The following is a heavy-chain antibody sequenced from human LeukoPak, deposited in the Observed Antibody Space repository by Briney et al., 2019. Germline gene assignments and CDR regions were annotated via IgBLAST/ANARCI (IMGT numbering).Heavy chain of an antibody. CDR2: ISGSGGST. CDR3: ARERAAAAPYYMDV. Sequence: GGSLRLSCAASGFTFSSYGMSWVRQAPGKGLEWVSAISGSGGSTYYADSVKGRFTISRDNAKNSLYLQMNSLRAEDTAVYYCARERAAAAPYYMDVWGKGTTVTVSS. D-gene: IGHD2-2*01. CDR1: GFTFSSYG. V-gene: IGHV3-23*01. J-gene: IGHJ6*03.